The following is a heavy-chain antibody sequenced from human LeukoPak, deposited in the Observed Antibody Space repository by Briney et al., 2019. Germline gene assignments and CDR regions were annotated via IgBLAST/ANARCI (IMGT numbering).Heavy chain of an antibody. J-gene: IGHJ4*02. Sequence: GGSLRLSCAASGFTFSSYEMNWVRQAPGKGLEWVSGISWNSGSIGYADSVKGRFTISRDNAKNTLYLQMNSLRAEDTAVYYCARAGAWWVKVGATAFDYWGQGTLVTVSS. D-gene: IGHD1-26*01. V-gene: IGHV3-48*03. CDR1: GFTFSSYE. CDR2: ISWNSGSI. CDR3: ARAGAWWVKVGATAFDY.